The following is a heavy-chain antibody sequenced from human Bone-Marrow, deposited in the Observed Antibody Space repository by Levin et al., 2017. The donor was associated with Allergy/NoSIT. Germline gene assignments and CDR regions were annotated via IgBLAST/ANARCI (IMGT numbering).Heavy chain of an antibody. J-gene: IGHJ4*02. CDR2: IGSKANSYAT. CDR3: TRLPDYYGSGSYWPNEY. V-gene: IGHV3-73*01. Sequence: GGSLRLSCAASGFTFSGSAMHWVRQASGKGLEWVGRIGSKANSYATAYAASVKGRFTISRDDSKNTAYLQMNSLKTEDTAVYYCTRLPDYYGSGSYWPNEYWGQGTLVTVSS. CDR1: GFTFSGSA. D-gene: IGHD3-10*01.